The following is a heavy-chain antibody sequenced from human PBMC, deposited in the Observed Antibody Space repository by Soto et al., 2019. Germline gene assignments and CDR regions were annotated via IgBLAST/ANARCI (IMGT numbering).Heavy chain of an antibody. CDR3: ARAGQYYDSSGYVN. CDR1: GYSFATSG. CDR2: ISVYNGNT. Sequence: QVKLVQSGTEVKKPGASLKVSCKASGYSFATSGISWVRQAPGQGLEWMGWISVYNGNTNYDQKLHDRVTMTTDTSTTTAYLELRSLRSDDTAVYYCARAGQYYDSSGYVNWCQGTLVTVSS. V-gene: IGHV1-18*01. J-gene: IGHJ4*02. D-gene: IGHD3-22*01.